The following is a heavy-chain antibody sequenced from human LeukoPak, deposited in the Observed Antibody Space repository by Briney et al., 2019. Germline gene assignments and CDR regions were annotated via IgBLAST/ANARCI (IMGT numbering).Heavy chain of an antibody. CDR1: GFTVSSNY. CDR3: ARAGERGYSYGYAY. Sequence: GGSLRLSCAASGFTVSSNYMSWVRQAPGKGLERVSVIYGGGGIYYADSVKGRFTISRDNVRNSLYLQMNSLSDEDTAVYYCARAGERGYSYGYAYWGQGTLVTVSS. V-gene: IGHV3-53*03. D-gene: IGHD5-18*01. J-gene: IGHJ4*02. CDR2: IYGGGGI.